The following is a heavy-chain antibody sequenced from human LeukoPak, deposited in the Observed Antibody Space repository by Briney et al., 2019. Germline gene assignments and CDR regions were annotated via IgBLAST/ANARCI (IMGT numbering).Heavy chain of an antibody. D-gene: IGHD4-17*01. CDR2: TTHSGST. V-gene: IGHV4-34*01. CDR3: ARASGDLSLDY. Sequence: SETLSLTCAVYLESLSGYYWTWIRQPPGKGLEWIGETTHSGSTNYNPSLKSRVTISVDTSKNQFSLKLSSLIAADTAVYYCARASGDLSLDYWGRGTPVTVSS. J-gene: IGHJ4*02. CDR1: LESLSGYY.